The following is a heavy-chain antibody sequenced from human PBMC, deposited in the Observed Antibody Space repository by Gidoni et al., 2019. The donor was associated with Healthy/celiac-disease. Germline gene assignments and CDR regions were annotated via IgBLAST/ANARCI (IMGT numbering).Heavy chain of an antibody. CDR2: INPSGGST. D-gene: IGHD2-15*01. CDR1: GYTFTSYY. CDR3: AREGYCSGGSCPDAFDI. V-gene: IGHV1-46*01. Sequence: QVQLVQSGAEVKKPGASVKVSCKASGYTFTSYYMHWVRQAPGQGLEWMGIINPSGGSTSYAQKFQGRVTMTRDTSTSTVYMELSSLRSEDTAVYYCAREGYCSGGSCPDAFDIWGQGTMVTVSS. J-gene: IGHJ3*02.